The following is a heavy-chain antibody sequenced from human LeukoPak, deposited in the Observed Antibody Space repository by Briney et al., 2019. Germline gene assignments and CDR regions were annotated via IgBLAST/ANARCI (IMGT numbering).Heavy chain of an antibody. V-gene: IGHV4-59*01. J-gene: IGHJ4*02. CDR2: IYYSGTT. Sequence: SETLSLTCTVSGGSISSYYWSWIWQPPGKGLEWIGYIYYSGTTDYNPSLKSRVTISVDTSKNQFSLKLSSVTAADTAVYYCARGVYIAAAQYGYWGQGTLVTVSS. CDR1: GGSISSYY. D-gene: IGHD6-13*01. CDR3: ARGVYIAAAQYGY.